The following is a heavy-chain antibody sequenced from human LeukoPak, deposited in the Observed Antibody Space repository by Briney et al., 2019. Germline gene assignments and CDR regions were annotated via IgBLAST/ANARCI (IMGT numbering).Heavy chain of an antibody. CDR2: IKRKTDDGTT. Sequence: SGGSLRLSCAASGFAFSHYWMNWVRQAPGKGLEWVGLIKRKTDDGTTDYAAPEKGRFTISRDNAKNTLYLQMNSLKPGDTAVYYCARPHTGFDSWGQGTLVTVSS. J-gene: IGHJ4*02. CDR1: GFAFSHYW. V-gene: IGHV3-15*05. CDR3: ARPHTGFDS.